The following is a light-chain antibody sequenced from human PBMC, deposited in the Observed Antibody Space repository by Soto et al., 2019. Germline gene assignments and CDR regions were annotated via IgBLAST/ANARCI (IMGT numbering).Light chain of an antibody. V-gene: IGKV3-20*01. CDR3: QQYGSSGT. J-gene: IGKJ1*01. CDR2: GAS. CDR1: QSVSSSY. Sequence: IMFTKSPITLSLTPGKRSTLSCRASQSVSSSYLAWYQQKPGQAHRLLIDGASSRATGIPDRFSGSGSGTDFTLTISLLQHEYFAVYYWQQYGSSGTFGQGTKVDI.